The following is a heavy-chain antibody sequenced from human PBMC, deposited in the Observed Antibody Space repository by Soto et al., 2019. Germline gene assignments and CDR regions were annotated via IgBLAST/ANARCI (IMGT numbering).Heavy chain of an antibody. V-gene: IGHV1-18*01. CDR1: GYTFTNYG. CDR3: ARYSTSRGNDY. CDR2: INAYNGYT. J-gene: IGHJ4*02. D-gene: IGHD6-13*01. Sequence: QIQLVQSGAEVKKPGAPVKVSCKASGYTFTNYGISWVRQAPGQGLEWMGWINAYNGYTNYAQKLQGRVTMTTDTSTSTAYMALRSLRSDDTAVYFCARYSTSRGNDYWGQGALVTVSS.